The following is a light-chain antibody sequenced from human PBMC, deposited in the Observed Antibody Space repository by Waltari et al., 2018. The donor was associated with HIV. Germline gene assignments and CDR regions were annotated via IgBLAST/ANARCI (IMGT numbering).Light chain of an antibody. V-gene: IGLV3-25*03. J-gene: IGLJ2*01. Sequence: SYELTQTPSVSLPPGQPAKIMCSGDALPKHYVYWYKQKAGQAPVMIIFQDTKRPSDIPARFSASSAGTTATLTISGVQAEDEADYFCQSAHNSDVIFGGGTKLTVL. CDR2: QDT. CDR1: ALPKHY. CDR3: QSAHNSDVI.